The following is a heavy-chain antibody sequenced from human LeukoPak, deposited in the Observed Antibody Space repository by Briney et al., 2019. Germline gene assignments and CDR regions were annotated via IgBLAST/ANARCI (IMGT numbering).Heavy chain of an antibody. CDR3: TKGPYGNSIYYGMDV. D-gene: IGHD5-24*01. CDR2: IASNGGNT. Sequence: GGSLRLSCAASGFTFSAFSMTWVRQAPGKGLEWVSLIASNGGNTYYADSVKGRFTVSRDNSKNTLYLQMNSLRAEDTAIYYCTKGPYGNSIYYGMDVWGQGTTVTVSS. V-gene: IGHV3-23*01. J-gene: IGHJ6*02. CDR1: GFTFSAFS.